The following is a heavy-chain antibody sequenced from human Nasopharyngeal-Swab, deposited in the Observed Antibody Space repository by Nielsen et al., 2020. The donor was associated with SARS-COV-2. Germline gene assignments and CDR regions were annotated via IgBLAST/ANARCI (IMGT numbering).Heavy chain of an antibody. CDR1: GGSISSSSYC. V-gene: IGHV4-39*01. D-gene: IGHD3-22*01. Sequence: SETLSLTCTVSGGSISSSSYCWGWIRQPPGKGLEWIGSIYYSGSTYYNPSLKSRVTISVDTSKNQFSLKLSSVTAADTAVYYCARQGPDDSSGYYYYYYGMDVWGQGTTVTVSS. CDR2: IYYSGST. CDR3: ARQGPDDSSGYYYYYYGMDV. J-gene: IGHJ6*02.